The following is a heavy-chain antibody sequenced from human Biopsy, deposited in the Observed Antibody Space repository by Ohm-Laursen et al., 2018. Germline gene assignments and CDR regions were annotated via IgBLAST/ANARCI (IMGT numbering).Heavy chain of an antibody. J-gene: IGHJ4*02. Sequence: ASVKVSCKASGYTFTDYFLHWVRQAPGQGPEWMGWISPSGSTTSYPQIFQGRVTMTRDTSKSTVYMELSSLRSADTAVYFCARNTGWYGDLYYFDYWGQGTLVTVSS. CDR2: ISPSGSTT. D-gene: IGHD6-19*01. V-gene: IGHV1-46*01. CDR3: ARNTGWYGDLYYFDY. CDR1: GYTFTDYF.